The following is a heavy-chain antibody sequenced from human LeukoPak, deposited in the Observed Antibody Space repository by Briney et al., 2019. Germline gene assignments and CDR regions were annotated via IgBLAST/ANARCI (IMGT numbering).Heavy chain of an antibody. J-gene: IGHJ4*02. CDR3: AKPGRELESTLYYFDY. Sequence: PGGSLRLSCAASRFTFSSYGMHWVRQAPGKGLEWVAVISYDGSNKYYADSVKGRFTISRDNSKNTLYLQMNSLRAEDTAVYYCAKPGRELESTLYYFDYWGQGTLVTVSS. CDR1: RFTFSSYG. D-gene: IGHD1-26*01. CDR2: ISYDGSNK. V-gene: IGHV3-30*18.